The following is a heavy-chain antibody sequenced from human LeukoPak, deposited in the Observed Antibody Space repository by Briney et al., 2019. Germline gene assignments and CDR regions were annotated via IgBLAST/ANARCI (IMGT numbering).Heavy chain of an antibody. J-gene: IGHJ5*02. CDR1: GGSISSSIYY. Sequence: SETLSLTCTVSGGSISSSIYYWGWIRQSPGKGLEWIGEINHSGSTNYNPSLKSRVTISVDTSKNQFSLKLSSVTAADTAVYYCARHGIYYGLGSSYGLPNWFDPWGQGTLVTVSS. D-gene: IGHD3-10*01. CDR3: ARHGIYYGLGSSYGLPNWFDP. CDR2: INHSGST. V-gene: IGHV4-39*01.